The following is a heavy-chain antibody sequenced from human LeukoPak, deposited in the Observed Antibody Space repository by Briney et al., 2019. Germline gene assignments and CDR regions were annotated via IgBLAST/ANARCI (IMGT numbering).Heavy chain of an antibody. D-gene: IGHD3-10*01. CDR1: GFTFSSYA. CDR3: ATRGRYYGMDV. J-gene: IGHJ6*02. Sequence: GGSLRLSCAASGFTFSSYAMSWVRQAPGKGLEWVSRISGSGDTYYADSVKGRFTISRDNSMNTLYLQLSSLRAEDTAIYYCATRGRYYGMDVWGQGTTVTVSS. V-gene: IGHV3-23*01. CDR2: ISGSGDT.